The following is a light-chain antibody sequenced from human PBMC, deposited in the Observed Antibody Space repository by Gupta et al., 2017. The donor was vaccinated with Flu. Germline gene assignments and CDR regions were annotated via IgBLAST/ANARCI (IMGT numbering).Light chain of an antibody. CDR1: GSSDDSF. CDR2: DDT. Sequence: GSSDDSFVQWCQQRPGRSPTTVIFDDTQRPSGVPERFSASIDSSSNTASLTISGLKREDEADYYCQSFDSSDLTWVFGGGTKVTVL. V-gene: IGLV6-57*01. J-gene: IGLJ3*02. CDR3: QSFDSSDLTWV.